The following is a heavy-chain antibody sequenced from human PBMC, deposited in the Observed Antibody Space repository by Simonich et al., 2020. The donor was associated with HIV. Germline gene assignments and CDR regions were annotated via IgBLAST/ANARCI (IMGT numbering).Heavy chain of an antibody. J-gene: IGHJ4*02. Sequence: EVQLVESGGGLVKPGGSLRLSCAASGFTFSSNSMNWVRQAPGKGLEWVSSISSRSSYIYYAVSVKGRFTISRDNAKNSLYLQMNSLRAEDTAVYYCARDQVASIAVAFDYWGQGTLVTVSS. CDR2: ISSRSSYI. V-gene: IGHV3-21*01. D-gene: IGHD6-19*01. CDR1: GFTFSSNS. CDR3: ARDQVASIAVAFDY.